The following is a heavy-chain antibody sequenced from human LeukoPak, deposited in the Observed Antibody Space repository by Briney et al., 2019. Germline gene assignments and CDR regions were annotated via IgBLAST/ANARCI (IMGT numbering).Heavy chain of an antibody. Sequence: GGSLRLSCAASGFTVTNFAIAWVRQAPGKGLEWVAAIGGDADGTTYPDRVRGRFFLSRDSSKNTLHLQMNVLTVEDTAVYHCVHPTGEGWFYFPYWGQGTPVTVSS. J-gene: IGHJ4*02. CDR1: GFTVTNFA. D-gene: IGHD7-27*01. V-gene: IGHV3-23*01. CDR2: IGGDADGT. CDR3: VHPTGEGWFYFPY.